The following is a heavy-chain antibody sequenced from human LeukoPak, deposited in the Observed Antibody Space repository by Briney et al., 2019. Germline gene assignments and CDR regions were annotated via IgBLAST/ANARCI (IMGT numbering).Heavy chain of an antibody. J-gene: IGHJ3*02. D-gene: IGHD3-3*01. CDR1: GFTFSDYY. V-gene: IGHV3-23*01. CDR3: ASPEWLPDSIDI. CDR2: ISGSGGST. Sequence: PGGSLRLSCAASGFTFSDYYMSWIRQAPGKGLEWVSAISGSGGSTYYADSVKGRFTISRDNSKNTLYLQMNSLRAEDTAVYYCASPEWLPDSIDIWGQGTMVTVSS.